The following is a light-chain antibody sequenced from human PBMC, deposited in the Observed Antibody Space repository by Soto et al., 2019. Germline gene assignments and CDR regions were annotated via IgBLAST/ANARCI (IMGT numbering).Light chain of an antibody. CDR2: DAS. CDR1: QSVNRW. Sequence: IQLTQSPSFLSASVGDRVTITCRASQSVNRWLAWYQQKPGEAPKLLIYDASALPRGVPSRFSGSGSGTDFTLTISSLQPEDFATYYCIQDYNYPLTFGGGTKVDNK. V-gene: IGKV1-6*01. J-gene: IGKJ4*01. CDR3: IQDYNYPLT.